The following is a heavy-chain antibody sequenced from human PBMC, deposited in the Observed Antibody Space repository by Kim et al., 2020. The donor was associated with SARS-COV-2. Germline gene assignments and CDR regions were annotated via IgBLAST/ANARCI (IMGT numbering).Heavy chain of an antibody. Sequence: GGSLRLSCAASGFTFSSYWMHWIRQAPGKGLVWVSRISSDGSSTSYADSVKGRFTISRDNAKNTLYLQMNSLRAEDTAVYYCARDVGATVWAFDIWGHGTMVTVSS. CDR2: ISSDGSST. CDR1: GFTFSSYW. V-gene: IGHV3-74*01. J-gene: IGHJ3*02. D-gene: IGHD1-26*01. CDR3: ARDVGATVWAFDI.